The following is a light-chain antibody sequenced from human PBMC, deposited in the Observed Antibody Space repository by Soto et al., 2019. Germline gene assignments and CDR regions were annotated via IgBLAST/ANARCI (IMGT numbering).Light chain of an antibody. Sequence: EIVVTKSPATLSGSPGERVTLPCRASQFVSSRLAWYQQRPGQVPRLLTYDTSTRAPGISARFSGSGSGTEFTLTISNLRAEEFAVYYCQHRSSWSVTFGGGTKVDIK. J-gene: IGKJ4*01. CDR3: QHRSSWSVT. CDR2: DTS. V-gene: IGKV3-15*01. CDR1: QFVSSR.